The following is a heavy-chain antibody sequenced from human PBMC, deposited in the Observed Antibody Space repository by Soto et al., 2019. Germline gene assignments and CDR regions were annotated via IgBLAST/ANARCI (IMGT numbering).Heavy chain of an antibody. CDR3: ARLTVAGGSWSHYYYGMDV. Sequence: GESLKISCKGSGYSFTSYWIGWVRQMPGKGLEWMGIIYPGDSDTRYSPSFQGQVTISADKSISTAYLQWSSLKASDTAMYYCARLTVAGGSWSHYYYGMDVWGQGTTVTVSS. CDR2: IYPGDSDT. CDR1: GYSFTSYW. J-gene: IGHJ6*02. V-gene: IGHV5-51*01. D-gene: IGHD6-19*01.